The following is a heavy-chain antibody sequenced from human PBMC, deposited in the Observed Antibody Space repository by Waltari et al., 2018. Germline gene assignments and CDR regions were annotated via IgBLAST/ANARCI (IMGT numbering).Heavy chain of an antibody. CDR1: GFIFSSHW. J-gene: IGHJ1*01. D-gene: IGHD3-9*01. Sequence: EVQLVESGGGLVQPGGSLRLSCAASGFIFSSHWLLWVRRLPGKGLEWLSRIDGDGNSANYADSVKGRFTASRDNAKTTLYLQMNSLRAEDTAVYYCARDYDIRGQGTLVTVSS. CDR2: IDGDGNSA. V-gene: IGHV3-74*01. CDR3: ARDYDI.